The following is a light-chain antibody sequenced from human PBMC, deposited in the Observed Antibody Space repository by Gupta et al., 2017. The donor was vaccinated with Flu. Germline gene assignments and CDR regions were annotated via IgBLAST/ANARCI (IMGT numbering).Light chain of an antibody. CDR3: ETWDRNTYV. V-gene: IGLV4-60*03. J-gene: IGLJ1*01. CDR1: SGYNTYV. Sequence: KLTCTLSSGYNTYVMVAWLQQHPGKAPRYLMKIERSGSFTKGSGVPDRFSGSSSGADRYLTISNLQSEDEADYYCETWDRNTYVFGPGTKVTVL. CDR2: IERSGSF.